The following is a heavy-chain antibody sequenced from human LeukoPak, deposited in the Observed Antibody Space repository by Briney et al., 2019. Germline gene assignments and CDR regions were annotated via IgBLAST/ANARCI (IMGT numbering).Heavy chain of an antibody. D-gene: IGHD3-22*01. J-gene: IGHJ3*02. Sequence: SETLSLTCTVSGGSISSYYWSWIRQPPGKGLEWIGYYYYWWSTNYNPSLKSRVTISVDTSKNQFSLKLSSVTAADTAVYYCARVHPHPNYYDSSGYPLHAFDIWGQGTMVTVSS. CDR2: YYYWWST. V-gene: IGHV4-59*01. CDR1: GGSISSYY. CDR3: ARVHPHPNYYDSSGYPLHAFDI.